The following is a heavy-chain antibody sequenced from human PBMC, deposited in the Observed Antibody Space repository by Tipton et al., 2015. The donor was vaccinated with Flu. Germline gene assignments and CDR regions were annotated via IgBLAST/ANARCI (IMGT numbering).Heavy chain of an antibody. J-gene: IGHJ4*02. D-gene: IGHD7-27*01. CDR1: DFNFRHYW. CDR2: IKQDGSEK. V-gene: IGHV3-7*01. Sequence: SLRLSCVVSDFNFRHYWMSWVRQAPGKGLEWVANIKQDGSEKHYVDSVKGRFTISRDNAKNSLYLQMDSLRAEDTAVYYCATLTGDDYWGQGDLVTVSS. CDR3: ATLTGDDY.